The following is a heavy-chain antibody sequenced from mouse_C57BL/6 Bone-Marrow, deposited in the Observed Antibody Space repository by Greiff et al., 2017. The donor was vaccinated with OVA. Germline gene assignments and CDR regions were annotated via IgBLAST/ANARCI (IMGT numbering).Heavy chain of an antibody. CDR3: ARSLDSSATPFAY. V-gene: IGHV1-81*01. J-gene: IGHJ3*01. CDR2: IYPRSGNT. D-gene: IGHD3-2*02. Sequence: QVQLQQSGAELAMPGASVKLSCTASGYTFTSYGISWVKQRTGQGLEWIGEIYPRSGNTYYNEKFKGKATLTADKSSSTAYMELRSLTSEDAAVYVCARSLDSSATPFAYWGKGTLVTVSA. CDR1: GYTFTSYG.